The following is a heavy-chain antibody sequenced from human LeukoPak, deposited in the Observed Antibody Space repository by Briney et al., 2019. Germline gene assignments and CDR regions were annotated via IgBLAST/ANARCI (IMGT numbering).Heavy chain of an antibody. CDR1: GGSISSGDYY. J-gene: IGHJ3*02. CDR3: ANDYGDYRLFDAFDI. V-gene: IGHV3-23*01. D-gene: IGHD4-17*01. Sequence: ETLSLTCTVSGGSISSGDYYWSWIRQPPGKGLEWVSAISGSGGSTYYADSVKGRFTISRDNSKNTLYLQMNSLRAEDTAVYYCANDYGDYRLFDAFDIWGQGTMVTVSS. CDR2: ISGSGGST.